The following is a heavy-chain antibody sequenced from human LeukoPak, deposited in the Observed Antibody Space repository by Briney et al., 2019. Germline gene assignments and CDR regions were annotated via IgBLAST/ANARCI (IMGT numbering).Heavy chain of an antibody. CDR2: MYSGGST. D-gene: IGHD4-23*01. V-gene: IGHV3-53*01. CDR3: VRDLDLGGYSSFEY. Sequence: GGSLRLSCAASGLSVSNNYMSWVRQAPGKGLEWVSVMYSGGSTYYADSVQGRFSISRDNAKNSLYLQMNTLRAEDTAVYYCVRDLDLGGYSSFEYWGQGTLVTVSS. J-gene: IGHJ4*02. CDR1: GLSVSNNY.